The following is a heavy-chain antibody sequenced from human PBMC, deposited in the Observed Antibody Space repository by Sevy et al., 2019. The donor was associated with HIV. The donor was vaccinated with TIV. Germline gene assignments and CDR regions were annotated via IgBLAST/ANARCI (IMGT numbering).Heavy chain of an antibody. D-gene: IGHD3-10*01. Sequence: SETLSLTCAVYGGSFSGYYWSWIRQPPGKGLEWIGEINHSGSTNYNPSLKGRVTISVDTSKNQFSLKLSSVTAADTAVYYCARAAYYGSGSYYNGRRFAFDIWGQGTMVTVSS. J-gene: IGHJ3*02. CDR3: ARAAYYGSGSYYNGRRFAFDI. CDR2: INHSGST. CDR1: GGSFSGYY. V-gene: IGHV4-34*01.